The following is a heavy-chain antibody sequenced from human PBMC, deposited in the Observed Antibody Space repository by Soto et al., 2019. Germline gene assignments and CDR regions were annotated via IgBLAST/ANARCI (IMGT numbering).Heavy chain of an antibody. D-gene: IGHD3-10*02. CDR2: IDSSSNYI. CDR3: AREAHFYGRSDVYDI. V-gene: IGHV3-21*01. CDR1: GFTFSIYS. J-gene: IGHJ3*02. Sequence: PGGSLRLSCAASGFTFSIYSMTWVRQAPGKGLEWVSSIDSSSNYIYYADSLKGRFTISRDNAKNSLYLQMNSLRAEDTAVYYCAREAHFYGRSDVYDIWGQGTMVTVS.